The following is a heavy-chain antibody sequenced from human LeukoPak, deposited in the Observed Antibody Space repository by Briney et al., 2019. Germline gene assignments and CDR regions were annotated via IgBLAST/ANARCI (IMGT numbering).Heavy chain of an antibody. CDR1: GYSFTSYW. V-gene: IGHV5-51*01. CDR2: IYPGDSDT. J-gene: IGHJ5*02. D-gene: IGHD5-18*01. CDR3: ARRAAMAANWFDP. Sequence: GESLKISCKGSGYSFTSYWIGWVRQMPGKGLEWMGIIYPGDSDTRYSPSFQGQVTISAGKSISTAYLQWSSLKASDTAMYYCARRAAMAANWFDPWGQGTLVTVSS.